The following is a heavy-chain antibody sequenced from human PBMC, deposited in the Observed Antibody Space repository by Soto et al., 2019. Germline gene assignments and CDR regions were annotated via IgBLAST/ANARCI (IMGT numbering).Heavy chain of an antibody. CDR3: ARSVAVPGAHIDY. D-gene: IGHD6-19*01. CDR1: GGSISGSY. J-gene: IGHJ4*02. V-gene: IGHV4-59*01. Sequence: KPSETLSLTGSVSGGSISGSYWSWIRQSPGKGLEWLGYVYYTGSTNYSPSLRSRVSISVDTSKTEFSRRLSSVTAADTSVYFCARSVAVPGAHIDYWGQGTQVTVSS. CDR2: VYYTGST.